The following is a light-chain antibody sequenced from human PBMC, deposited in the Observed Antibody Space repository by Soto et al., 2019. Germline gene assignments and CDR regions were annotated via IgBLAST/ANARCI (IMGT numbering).Light chain of an antibody. CDR1: SSDVGGYNY. Sequence: QSALTQPASLSGSPGQSITISCTGTSSDVGGYNYVSWYQQHPGKAPKLMIYDVSNRPSGVSNRFSGSKSGNTASLTISGLQAEDEADYYCSSYTSSSSYVLGPGTKVTVL. V-gene: IGLV2-14*01. CDR3: SSYTSSSSYV. J-gene: IGLJ1*01. CDR2: DVS.